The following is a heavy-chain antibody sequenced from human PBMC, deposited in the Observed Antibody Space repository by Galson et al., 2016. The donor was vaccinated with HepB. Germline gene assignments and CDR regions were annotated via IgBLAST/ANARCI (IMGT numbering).Heavy chain of an antibody. J-gene: IGHJ4*02. Sequence: SVKVSCKASGYNFTNDALTWVRQAPGQGLEWMGWISTARGNTNYAQKFQGRVTMTRDTSTSTVYMELSSLRSEDTAVYFCARGGYYDSSGSLRYWGQGTLVTVSS. V-gene: IGHV1-18*01. CDR3: ARGGYYDSSGSLRY. CDR2: ISTARGNT. CDR1: GYNFTNDA. D-gene: IGHD3-22*01.